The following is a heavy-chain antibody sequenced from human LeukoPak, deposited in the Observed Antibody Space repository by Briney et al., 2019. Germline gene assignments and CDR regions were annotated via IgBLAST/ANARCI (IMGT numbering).Heavy chain of an antibody. CDR3: ARDRVGSGWPRPFYFEF. Sequence: GASVKVSCKPSGYTFTGYYLHWVRQAPGQALEWMGWISPNTGATVYAQNFQGRVTMSRDTFIGTAYMDLSRLRSDDTAVYYCARDRVGSGWPRPFYFEFWGQGTLVTVSS. J-gene: IGHJ4*02. CDR2: ISPNTGAT. CDR1: GYTFTGYY. D-gene: IGHD6-19*01. V-gene: IGHV1-2*02.